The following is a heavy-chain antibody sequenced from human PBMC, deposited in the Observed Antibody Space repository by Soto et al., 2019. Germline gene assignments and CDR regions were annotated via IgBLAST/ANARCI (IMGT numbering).Heavy chain of an antibody. J-gene: IGHJ4*02. V-gene: IGHV3-23*01. CDR3: AKDLVWFGELFSLDY. CDR1: GFTFSSYA. Sequence: WGSLRLSCAASGFTFSSYAMSWVRQAPGKGLEWVSAISGSGGSTYYADSVKGRFTISRDNSKNTLYLQMNSLRAEDTAVYYCAKDLVWFGELFSLDYWGQGTLVTVSS. CDR2: ISGSGGST. D-gene: IGHD3-10*01.